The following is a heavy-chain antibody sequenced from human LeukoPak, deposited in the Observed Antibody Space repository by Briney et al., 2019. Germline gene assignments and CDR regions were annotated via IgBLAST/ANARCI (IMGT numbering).Heavy chain of an antibody. V-gene: IGHV4-59*01. J-gene: IGHJ2*01. CDR2: IYYSGST. CDR1: GGSISSYY. CDR3: ARDGSSVNYWYFDL. D-gene: IGHD3-22*01. Sequence: SETLSLTCTVSGGSISSYYWSWIRQPPGKGLEWIGYIYYSGSTNYNPSLKSRVTISVDTSKNQFSLKLSSVTAADTAVYYCARDGSSVNYWYFDLWGRGTLVTVSS.